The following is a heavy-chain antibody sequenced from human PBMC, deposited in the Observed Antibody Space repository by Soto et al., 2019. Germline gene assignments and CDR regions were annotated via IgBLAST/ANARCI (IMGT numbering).Heavy chain of an antibody. J-gene: IGHJ4*02. CDR3: ARGLITGSHYSGGWYYFDS. Sequence: SETLSLTCAVYGESFSGHIWTWIRQTPGKGLQWIGQINHSGSASYNPSLKSRVTISVYTSNSQSSLELSSVTAADTAVYYCARGLITGSHYSGGWYYFDSWGQGTQVT. V-gene: IGHV4-34*01. CDR2: INHSGSA. D-gene: IGHD6-19*01. CDR1: GESFSGHI.